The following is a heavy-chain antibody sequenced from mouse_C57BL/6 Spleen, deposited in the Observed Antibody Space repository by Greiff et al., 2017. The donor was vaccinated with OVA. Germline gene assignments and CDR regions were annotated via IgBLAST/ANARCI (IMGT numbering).Heavy chain of an antibody. D-gene: IGHD2-12*01. CDR1: GYAFSSSW. Sequence: QVQLQQSGPELVKPGASVKISCKASGYAFSSSWMNWVKQRPGKGLEWIGRIYPGDGDTNYNGKFKGKATLTADKSSSTAYMQLSSLTSEDSAVYICASLRRPYYYALDYWGQGTSVTVSS. CDR3: ASLRRPYYYALDY. CDR2: IYPGDGDT. V-gene: IGHV1-82*01. J-gene: IGHJ4*01.